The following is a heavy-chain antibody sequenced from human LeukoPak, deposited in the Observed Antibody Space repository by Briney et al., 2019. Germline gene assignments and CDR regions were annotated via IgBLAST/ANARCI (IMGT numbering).Heavy chain of an antibody. D-gene: IGHD3-3*01. J-gene: IGHJ4*02. CDR2: FDPEDGET. CDR1: GYTLTELS. CDR3: ATKDHKGIFGVGPCYFDY. Sequence: ASVKVSCKVSGYTLTELSMHWVRQAPGKGLEWMGGFDPEDGETIYAQKFQGRVTMTEDTSTDTAYMELSSLRSEDTAVYYCATKDHKGIFGVGPCYFDYWGQGTLVAVSS. V-gene: IGHV1-24*01.